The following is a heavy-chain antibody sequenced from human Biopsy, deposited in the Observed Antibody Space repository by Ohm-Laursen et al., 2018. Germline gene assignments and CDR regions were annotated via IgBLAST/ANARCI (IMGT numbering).Heavy chain of an antibody. Sequence: GASVKVSCNAPGGTFSNYGVNWVRQAPGQGLEWLGGNIPILGTGNYAQKFQDRVTVAEDTSTSTATMGLRSLRSDDTAVYYCATKLTGYFHHWGQGTLVIVSS. D-gene: IGHD3-9*01. CDR1: GGTFSNYG. J-gene: IGHJ1*01. CDR2: NIPILGTG. CDR3: ATKLTGYFHH. V-gene: IGHV1-69*06.